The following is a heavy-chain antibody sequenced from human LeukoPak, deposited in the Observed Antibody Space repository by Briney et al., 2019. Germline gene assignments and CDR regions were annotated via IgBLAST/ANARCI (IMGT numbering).Heavy chain of an antibody. D-gene: IGHD3-10*01. CDR2: MNPNNDNT. J-gene: IGHJ5*02. CDR1: GYTFTNYD. CDR3: ASNILVRDIINWFDP. Sequence: ASVKVSCKASGYTFTNYDINWVRQATGQGLEWMGWMNPNNDNTGYAQKFQGRVTMTRDTSISTAYMELSSLRYDDTAVYYCASNILVRDIINWFDPWGQGTQVTVSS. V-gene: IGHV1-8*01.